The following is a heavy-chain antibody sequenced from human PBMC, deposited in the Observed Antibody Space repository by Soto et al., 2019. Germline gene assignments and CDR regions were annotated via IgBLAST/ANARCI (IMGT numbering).Heavy chain of an antibody. CDR2: ISYDGSNK. D-gene: IGHD2-15*01. CDR3: ARDRVPASTLHRQYYYYGMDV. Sequence: QVQLVESGGGVVQPGRSLRLSCAASGFTFSSYAMHWVRQAPGKGLEWVAVISYDGSNKYYADSVKGRFTISRDNSKNPLYLQMNSLRAEDTAVYYCARDRVPASTLHRQYYYYGMDVWGQGTTVTVSS. J-gene: IGHJ6*02. CDR1: GFTFSSYA. V-gene: IGHV3-30-3*01.